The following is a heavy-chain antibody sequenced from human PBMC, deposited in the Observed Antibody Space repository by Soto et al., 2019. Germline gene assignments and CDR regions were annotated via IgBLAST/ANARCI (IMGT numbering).Heavy chain of an antibody. Sequence: EVQLVESGGGLVQPGGSLRLSCAASGFTFSTYWMSWVRQAPGKGLEWVANINQDGSAKYYVGSVKGRFTISRDNAENSLYLQMNSLRAEDTAVYYCARIYCGGGHCYPDYWGQGTLVTVSS. CDR3: ARIYCGGGHCYPDY. J-gene: IGHJ4*02. CDR1: GFTFSTYW. CDR2: INQDGSAK. V-gene: IGHV3-7*05. D-gene: IGHD2-15*01.